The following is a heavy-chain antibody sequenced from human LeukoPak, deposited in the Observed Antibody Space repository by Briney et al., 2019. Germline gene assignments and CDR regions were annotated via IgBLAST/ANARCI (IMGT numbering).Heavy chain of an antibody. Sequence: SETLSLTCTVSGGSISSYYWSWIRQPPGKGLEWIGYIYYSGSTNYNPSLKSRVTISVDTSKNQFSLKLSSVTAADTAVYYCARAKIHPTTSNWFDPWGQGTLVTVSS. V-gene: IGHV4-59*01. CDR3: ARAKIHPTTSNWFDP. CDR1: GGSISSYY. D-gene: IGHD1-14*01. J-gene: IGHJ5*02. CDR2: IYYSGST.